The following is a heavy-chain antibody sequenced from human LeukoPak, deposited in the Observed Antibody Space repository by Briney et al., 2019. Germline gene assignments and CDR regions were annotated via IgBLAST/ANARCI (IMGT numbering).Heavy chain of an antibody. CDR3: ARHPDYDFWSGYYTAFWFDY. V-gene: IGHV4-34*01. J-gene: IGHJ4*02. Sequence: SETLSLTCAVYGGSLSGYYWSWIRQPPGKGLEWIGEINHSGSTNYNPSLKSRVTISVDTSKNQFSLKLSSVTAADTAVYYCARHPDYDFWSGYYTAFWFDYWGQGTLVTVSS. CDR1: GGSLSGYY. CDR2: INHSGST. D-gene: IGHD3-3*01.